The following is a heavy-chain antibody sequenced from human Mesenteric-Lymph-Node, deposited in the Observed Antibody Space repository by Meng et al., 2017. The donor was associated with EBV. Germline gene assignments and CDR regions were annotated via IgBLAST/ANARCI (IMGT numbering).Heavy chain of an antibody. CDR2: ISGTGRTI. V-gene: IGHV3-11*01. CDR3: ARVVVGTFDN. J-gene: IGHJ4*02. CDR1: GFIFSDYY. Sequence: QVQVVGAGGGLVNPGGSLRLSWAASGFIFSDYYMTWIRQAPGKGLEWVAHISGTGRTIYYADSVKGRLTISSDSAKNSLFLQMNNLRAEDTAVYYCARVVVGTFDNWGQGTLVTVSS. D-gene: IGHD2-21*01.